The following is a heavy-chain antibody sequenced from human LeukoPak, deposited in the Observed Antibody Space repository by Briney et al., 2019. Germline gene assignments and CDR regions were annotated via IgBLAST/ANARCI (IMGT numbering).Heavy chain of an antibody. CDR3: ARDIVVVPASDV. Sequence: GGSLRLSCAASGFTFDDYAMHWVRQAPGKGLEWVSSISSSSSYIYYADSVKGRFTISRDNAKNSLYLQMNSLRAEDTAVYYCARDIVVVPASDVWGQGTTVTVSS. J-gene: IGHJ6*02. CDR2: ISSSSSYI. CDR1: GFTFDDYA. D-gene: IGHD2-2*01. V-gene: IGHV3-21*01.